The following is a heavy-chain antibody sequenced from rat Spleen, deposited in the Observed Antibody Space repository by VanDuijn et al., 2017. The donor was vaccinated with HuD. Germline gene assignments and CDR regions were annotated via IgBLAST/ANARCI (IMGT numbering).Heavy chain of an antibody. CDR1: GFTFSDYA. V-gene: IGHV5-29*01. Sequence: EVQLVESGGGLVQPGRSLRLSCAASGFTFSDYAMAWVRQATTKGLEWVATISYDVDSTYCRDSVKGRFTISRDNAKSTLYLQMNSLRSEDTATYYCTRVDYPGIAHYFDYWGQGVMVTVSS. CDR2: ISYDVDST. CDR3: TRVDYPGIAHYFDY. J-gene: IGHJ2*01. D-gene: IGHD1-4*01.